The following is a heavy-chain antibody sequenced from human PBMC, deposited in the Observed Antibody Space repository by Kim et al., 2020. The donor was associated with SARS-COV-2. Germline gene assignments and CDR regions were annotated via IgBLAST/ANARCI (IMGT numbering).Heavy chain of an antibody. D-gene: IGHD6-13*01. J-gene: IGHJ4*02. Sequence: GGSLRLSCAASGFTFSSYGMNWVRQAPGKGLEWVSYISSFSSTIYYADSVKGRFTVSRDNAKNSLYLQMNSLRDDDTAVYYCGRTHMPSIPAAQDYWGQGTLVTASS. CDR2: ISSFSSTI. CDR3: GRTHMPSIPAAQDY. V-gene: IGHV3-48*02. CDR1: GFTFSSYG.